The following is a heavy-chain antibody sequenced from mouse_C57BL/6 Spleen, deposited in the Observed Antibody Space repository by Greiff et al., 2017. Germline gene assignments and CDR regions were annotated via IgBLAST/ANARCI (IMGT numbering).Heavy chain of an antibody. J-gene: IGHJ3*01. D-gene: IGHD1-1*01. CDR3: TKSSNPIAY. CDR2: IYPGDGTT. Sequence: VQLQQSGAGLVRPGASVTLSCTASGFYIKGDCMHWVKQRPEQGLEWIGGIYPGDGTTDYASLVKGKVTIKADTSSNTAYLQRSSLTSEDTAVYYCTKSSNPIAYWGQGTLVTVSA. V-gene: IGHV14-4*01. CDR1: GFYIKGDC.